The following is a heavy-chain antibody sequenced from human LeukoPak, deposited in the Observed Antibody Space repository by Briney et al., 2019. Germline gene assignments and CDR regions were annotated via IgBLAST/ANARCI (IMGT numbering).Heavy chain of an antibody. D-gene: IGHD3-9*01. CDR3: ARGGGDGYFDWLLRFQGYFDY. V-gene: IGHV7-4-1*02. CDR2: INTNTGNP. J-gene: IGHJ4*02. Sequence: ASVKVSCKASGYTFTSYAMNWVRQAPGQGLEWMGWINTNTGNPTYAQGFTGRFVFSLDTSVSTAYLQISSLKAEDTAVYYCARGGGDGYFDWLLRFQGYFDYWGQGTLVTVSS. CDR1: GYTFTSYA.